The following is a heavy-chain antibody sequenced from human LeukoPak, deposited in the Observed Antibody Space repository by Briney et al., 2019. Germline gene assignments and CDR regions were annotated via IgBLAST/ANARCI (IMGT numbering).Heavy chain of an antibody. J-gene: IGHJ4*02. V-gene: IGHV3-21*01. CDR1: GFTLSSYG. Sequence: GGSLRLSCAASGFTLSSYGINWVRQAPGKGLEWVSSISSSSGYIYYADSVKGRFTISRDNAKNSLYLQMNSLRAEDTAVYYCARAPRWELGVPDYWGQGTLVTVSS. CDR2: ISSSSGYI. D-gene: IGHD1-26*01. CDR3: ARAPRWELGVPDY.